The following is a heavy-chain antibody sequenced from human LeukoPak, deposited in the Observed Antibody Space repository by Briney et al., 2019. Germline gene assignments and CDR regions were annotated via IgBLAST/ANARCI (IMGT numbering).Heavy chain of an antibody. D-gene: IGHD6-13*01. Sequence: GGSLRLSCAVSGFTFSSFWMKWVRQAPRKGLEWVASIRQDGGEKSYVDSVKGRFTISRDNTKNSLYLQMNSLRAEDTAVYYCARDGTAAGLYFDLWGQGTLVTVSS. V-gene: IGHV3-7*01. CDR1: GFTFSSFW. CDR2: IRQDGGEK. J-gene: IGHJ4*01. CDR3: ARDGTAAGLYFDL.